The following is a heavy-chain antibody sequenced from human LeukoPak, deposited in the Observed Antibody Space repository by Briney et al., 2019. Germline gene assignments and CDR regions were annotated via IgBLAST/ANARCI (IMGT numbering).Heavy chain of an antibody. Sequence: ASVKVSCKASGYTFTAYYMHWVRQAPGQGLEWMGWINPNSGGTNHAQKFQGRVTITADKSTSTAYMELSSLRSEDTAVYYCARILIVVVPDAGENYYYYMDVWGKGTTVTVSS. D-gene: IGHD2-2*01. J-gene: IGHJ6*03. CDR2: INPNSGGT. CDR3: ARILIVVVPDAGENYYYYMDV. V-gene: IGHV1-2*02. CDR1: GYTFTAYY.